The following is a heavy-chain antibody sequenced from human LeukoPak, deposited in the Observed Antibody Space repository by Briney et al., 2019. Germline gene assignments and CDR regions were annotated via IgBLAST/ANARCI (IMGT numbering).Heavy chain of an antibody. D-gene: IGHD3-22*01. V-gene: IGHV4-34*01. CDR2: INHSGST. CDR3: ARGRYYYDSSGYNDFDY. J-gene: IGHJ4*02. CDR1: GGSFSGYY. Sequence: SETLSHTCAVYGGSFSGYYWSWIRQPPGKGLEWIGEINHSGSTNYNPSLKSRVTISVDTSKNQFSLKLSSVTAADTAVYYCARGRYYYDSSGYNDFDYWGQGTLVTVSS.